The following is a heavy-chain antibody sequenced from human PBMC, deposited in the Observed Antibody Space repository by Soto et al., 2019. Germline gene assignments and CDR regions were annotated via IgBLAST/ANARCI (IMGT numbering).Heavy chain of an antibody. D-gene: IGHD6-19*01. J-gene: IGHJ3*02. Sequence: SETLSLTCTVSGGSVSSGSYYWSLILQPPGKGLERIGYIYYSGSTNYNPSLKGRVTISVDTSKNKFSLKLSSVTAADTAVYYCARSGSGWSYYDIWGQGTMVTVSS. V-gene: IGHV4-61*01. CDR3: ARSGSGWSYYDI. CDR2: IYYSGST. CDR1: GGSVSSGSYY.